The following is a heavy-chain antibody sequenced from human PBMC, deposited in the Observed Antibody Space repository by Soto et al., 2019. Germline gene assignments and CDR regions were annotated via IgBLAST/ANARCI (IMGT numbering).Heavy chain of an antibody. V-gene: IGHV3-23*01. CDR2: ISGSGGST. CDR3: AKEAYYYDSSGYYYVRYYGMDV. Sequence: PGGSLRLSCAASGFTFSSYAMSWVRQAPGKGLEWVSAISGSGGSTYYADSVKGRFTISRDNSKNTLYLQMNSLRAEDTAVYYSAKEAYYYDSSGYYYVRYYGMDVWGQGTAVTVSS. CDR1: GFTFSSYA. J-gene: IGHJ6*02. D-gene: IGHD3-22*01.